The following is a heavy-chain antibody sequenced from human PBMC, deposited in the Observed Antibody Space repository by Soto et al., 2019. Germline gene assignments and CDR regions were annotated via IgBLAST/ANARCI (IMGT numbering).Heavy chain of an antibody. Sequence: GGSLRLSCASSGFTFSSSWMHWVRQAPGKGLVWVSGISWNSGSIGYADSVKGRFTISRDNAKNSLYLQMNSLRAEDTALYYCAKEQWAGVATNFNYFDYWGQGTLVTVSS. CDR1: GFTFSSSW. J-gene: IGHJ4*02. D-gene: IGHD5-12*01. CDR3: AKEQWAGVATNFNYFDY. CDR2: ISWNSGSI. V-gene: IGHV3-9*01.